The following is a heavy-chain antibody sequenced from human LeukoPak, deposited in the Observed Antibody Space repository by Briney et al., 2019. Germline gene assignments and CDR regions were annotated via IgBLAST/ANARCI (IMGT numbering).Heavy chain of an antibody. D-gene: IGHD1-26*01. CDR2: IYTSGST. CDR1: GGSISSGSYY. Sequence: IPSETLSLTCTVSGGSISSGSYYSSWIRQPAGKGLEWIGRIYTSGSTNYNPSLKSRVTISVDTSKNQFSLKLCSVTAADTAVYYCARGRSGSYYSDAFDIWGQGTMVTVSS. CDR3: ARGRSGSYYSDAFDI. V-gene: IGHV4-61*02. J-gene: IGHJ3*02.